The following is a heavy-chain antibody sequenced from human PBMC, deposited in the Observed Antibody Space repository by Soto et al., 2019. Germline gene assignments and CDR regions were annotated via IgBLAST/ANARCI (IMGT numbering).Heavy chain of an antibody. CDR3: VRTRYSYGKYYAMDV. CDR2: IYNSGRY. Sequence: PSETLSLTCTVSGVFIWGWIRQSPDKGLEWIGYIYNSGRYNYNPSLESRLTISIDTSKNQFSLRLASVTAADTAVYYCVRTRYSYGKYYAMDVWGQGTTVTVSS. V-gene: IGHV4-59*01. J-gene: IGHJ6*02. D-gene: IGHD5-18*01. CDR1: GVFI.